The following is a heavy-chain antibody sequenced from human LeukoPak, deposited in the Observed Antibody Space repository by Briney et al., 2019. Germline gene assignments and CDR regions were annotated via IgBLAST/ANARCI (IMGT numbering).Heavy chain of an antibody. CDR1: GFTFSNYN. CDR3: AGDRRYDSSGYFQH. CDR2: ISGSGGDT. J-gene: IGHJ1*01. D-gene: IGHD3-22*01. V-gene: IGHV3-23*01. Sequence: GGSLRLSCAASGFTFSNYNMNWVRQAPGKGLEWVSGISGSGGDTYYADSVKGWFTISRDNSKNTLFLQMNSLRAEDTAVYYCAGDRRYDSSGYFQHWGQGTLVTVSS.